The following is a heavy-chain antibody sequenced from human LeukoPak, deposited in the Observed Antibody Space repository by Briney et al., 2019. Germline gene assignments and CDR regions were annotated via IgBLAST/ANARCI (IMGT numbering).Heavy chain of an antibody. J-gene: IGHJ4*02. CDR3: AKDDASGSYSHY. CDR2: IGASGGGDT. Sequence: PGGSLRLSCAASGFTFGSYAMTWVHRSPGKGLEWVSTIGASGGGDTYYAGSVKGRFTISRDNSKNTLYLQMKSLRAEDTAVYYCAKDDASGSYSHYWGQGTLVSVSS. CDR1: GFTFGSYA. D-gene: IGHD1-26*01. V-gene: IGHV3-23*01.